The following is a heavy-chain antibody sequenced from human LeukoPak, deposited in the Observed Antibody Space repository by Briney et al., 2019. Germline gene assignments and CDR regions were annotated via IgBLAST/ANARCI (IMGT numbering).Heavy chain of an antibody. D-gene: IGHD1-14*01. CDR1: GFTFSVYS. Sequence: GGSLRLSCAASGFTFSVYSMNWVRQAPGKGLEWVSYMSSVSGTIHYADSVKGRFTISRDNAKNSLYLQMNSLRAEDTAVYYCARAGPEDDNWFDPWGQGILVTVSS. V-gene: IGHV3-48*01. CDR3: ARAGPEDDNWFDP. J-gene: IGHJ5*02. CDR2: MSSVSGTI.